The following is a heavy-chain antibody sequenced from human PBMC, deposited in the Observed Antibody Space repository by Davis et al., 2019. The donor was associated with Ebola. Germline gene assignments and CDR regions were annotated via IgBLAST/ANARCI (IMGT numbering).Heavy chain of an antibody. CDR2: IVPILGKA. V-gene: IGHV1-69*04. Sequence: SVKVSCKASGGTFSSYAFTWVRQAPGQGLAWMGRIVPILGKANYAQRFQGRVTITADKSTSTAYLELSSLRSEDTAVYFCAREGVTAIAYYGMDVWGQGTTVTVSS. D-gene: IGHD2-21*02. CDR3: AREGVTAIAYYGMDV. CDR1: GGTFSSYA. J-gene: IGHJ6*02.